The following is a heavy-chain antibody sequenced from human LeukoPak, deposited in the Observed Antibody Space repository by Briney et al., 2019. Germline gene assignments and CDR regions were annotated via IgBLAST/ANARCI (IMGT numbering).Heavy chain of an antibody. V-gene: IGHV3-23*01. CDR3: AKSPVPYCSGGSCYGMDV. J-gene: IGHJ6*02. Sequence: GGSLRLSCAASGFTFSSYAMSWVRQAPGKGLEWVSVTSGSGGSTYYADSVKGRFTISRDNSKITLYLQMNSLRVEDTAGYYCAKSPVPYCSGGSCYGMDVWGQGTTVTVSS. CDR2: TSGSGGST. D-gene: IGHD2-15*01. CDR1: GFTFSSYA.